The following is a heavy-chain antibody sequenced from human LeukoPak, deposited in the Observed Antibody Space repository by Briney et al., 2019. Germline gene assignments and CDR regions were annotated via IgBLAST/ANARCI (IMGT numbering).Heavy chain of an antibody. CDR1: GGSFSGYY. Sequence: SETLSLTCAVYGGSFSGYYWSWSRQPPGKGLEWIGEVNHSGSTDYNPSLKSRVTISVDTSKNQFSLNLSPVTAADTAVYFCARQGVIISYFDYWGQGALVTVSS. CDR2: VNHSGST. CDR3: ARQGVIISYFDY. J-gene: IGHJ4*02. V-gene: IGHV4-34*01. D-gene: IGHD3-10*01.